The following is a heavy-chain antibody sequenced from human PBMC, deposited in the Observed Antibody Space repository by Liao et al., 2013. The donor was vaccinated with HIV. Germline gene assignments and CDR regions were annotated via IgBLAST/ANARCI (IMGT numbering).Heavy chain of an antibody. CDR2: LYSSGST. CDR3: VKDVGYCGADNCYSRWFDP. D-gene: IGHD2-15*01. J-gene: IGHJ5*02. CDR1: GGSISSYY. Sequence: QVQLQESGPGLVKPSETLSLTCTVSGGSISSYYWSWIRQPAGKGLEWIGRLYSSGSTYYNPSLKSRVTLSGDTSKNQLSLKLSSVTAADTAIYYCVKDVGYCGADNCYSRWFDPWGRGNPWSPSPQ. V-gene: IGHV4-4*07.